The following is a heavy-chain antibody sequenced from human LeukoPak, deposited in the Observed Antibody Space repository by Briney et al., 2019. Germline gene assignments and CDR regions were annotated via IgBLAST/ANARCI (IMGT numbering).Heavy chain of an antibody. CDR1: GGSISSYY. V-gene: IGHV4-4*07. CDR2: IYTSVRA. D-gene: IGHD2-15*01. Sequence: SETLSLTCTVSGGSISSYYWSWVRQPAGKGLEWIGRIYTSVRANYNPSLKSRVTMSVDTSKNQFSLKLSSVTAADTAVYYCARDVVVAATWFDPWGQGTLVTVSS. CDR3: ARDVVVAATWFDP. J-gene: IGHJ5*02.